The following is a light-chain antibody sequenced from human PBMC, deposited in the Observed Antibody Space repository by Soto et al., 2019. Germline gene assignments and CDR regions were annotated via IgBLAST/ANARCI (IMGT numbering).Light chain of an antibody. CDR1: QGISSY. Sequence: AIQMTQSPSSVSASTGDRVTITCRASQGISSYLAWYQQKPGKAPKLLIYAAFTLQSGVPSRFSGTGSVTDFALTISCLQSEDFATYYCQQYYSYPLTFGGGTKVEIK. CDR3: QQYYSYPLT. CDR2: AAF. J-gene: IGKJ4*01. V-gene: IGKV1-8*01.